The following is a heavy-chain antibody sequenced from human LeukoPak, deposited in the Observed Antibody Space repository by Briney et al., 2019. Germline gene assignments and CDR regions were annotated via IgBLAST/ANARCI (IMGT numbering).Heavy chain of an antibody. CDR1: GFTVSSNY. Sequence: PGGSLRLSCAASGFTVSSNYMSRVRQAPGKGLEWVSVIYSGGSTYYADSVKGRFTISRDNSKNTLYLQMNSLRAEDTAVYYCASYCSSTSCNPNPYYYYYYMDVWGKGTTVTVSS. V-gene: IGHV3-53*01. J-gene: IGHJ6*03. CDR2: IYSGGST. CDR3: ASYCSSTSCNPNPYYYYYYMDV. D-gene: IGHD2-2*01.